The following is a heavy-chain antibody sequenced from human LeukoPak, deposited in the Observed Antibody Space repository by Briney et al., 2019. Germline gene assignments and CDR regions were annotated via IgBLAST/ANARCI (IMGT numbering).Heavy chain of an antibody. CDR3: ARDWRWHAEGYYFDY. J-gene: IGHJ4*02. V-gene: IGHV1-2*02. CDR2: INPNSGGT. CDR1: GYTFTGYH. Sequence: ASVKVSFKASGYTFTGYHMHWVRQARGQGLEWMGWINPNSGGTNYAQKFQGRVTMTRDTSISTAYMELSRLRSDDTAVYYCARDWRWHAEGYYFDYWGQGTLVTVSS.